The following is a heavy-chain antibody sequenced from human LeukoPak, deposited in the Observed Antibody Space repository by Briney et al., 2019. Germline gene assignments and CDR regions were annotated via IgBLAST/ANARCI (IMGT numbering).Heavy chain of an antibody. D-gene: IGHD6-6*01. V-gene: IGHV1-8*03. CDR3: ATPSYSSSSGPDAFDI. CDR2: MNPNSGNT. J-gene: IGHJ3*02. CDR1: GYTFTSYD. Sequence: ASVKVSCKASGYTFTSYDINWVRQATGQGLEWMGWMNPNSGNTGYAQKFQGRVTITRNTSISTAYMEPSSLRSEDTAAYYCATPSYSSSSGPDAFDIWGQGTMVTVSS.